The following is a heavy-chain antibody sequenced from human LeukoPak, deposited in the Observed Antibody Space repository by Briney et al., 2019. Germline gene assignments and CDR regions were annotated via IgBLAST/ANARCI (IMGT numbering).Heavy chain of an antibody. Sequence: SETLSLTCTVSGGSISSGSYYWSWIRQPAGKGLEWIGRIYTSGSTNYNPSLKSRVTISVDTSKNQFSLKLSSVTAADTAVYYCARGDYGDYVDNWFDPWGQGTLVTVS. D-gene: IGHD4-17*01. CDR3: ARGDYGDYVDNWFDP. V-gene: IGHV4-61*02. J-gene: IGHJ5*01. CDR2: IYTSGST. CDR1: GGSISSGSYY.